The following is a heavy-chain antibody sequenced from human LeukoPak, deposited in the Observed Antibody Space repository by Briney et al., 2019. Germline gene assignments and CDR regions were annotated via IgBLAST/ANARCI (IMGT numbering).Heavy chain of an antibody. CDR1: GFTFDDYA. V-gene: IGHV3-9*03. D-gene: IGHD3-16*01. J-gene: IGHJ4*02. CDR3: AKALGGGFRFPVDY. Sequence: GRSLRLSCAASGFTFDDYAMHWVRQAPGKGLEWASGISWNSGSIGYADSVKGRFTISRDNAKNSLYLQMNSLRAEDMALYYCAKALGGGFRFPVDYWGQGTLVTVSS. CDR2: ISWNSGSI.